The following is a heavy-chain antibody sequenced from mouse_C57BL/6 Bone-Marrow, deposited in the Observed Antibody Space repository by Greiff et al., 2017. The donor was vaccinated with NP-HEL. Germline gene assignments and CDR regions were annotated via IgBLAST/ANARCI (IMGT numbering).Heavy chain of an antibody. D-gene: IGHD2-4*01. CDR3: ARRDYDDSFYWYFDV. J-gene: IGHJ1*03. V-gene: IGHV1-82*01. CDR1: GYAFSSSW. CDR2: IYPGDGDT. Sequence: VQLQESGPELVKPGASVKLSCKASGYAFSSSWMNWVKQRPGKGLEWIGRIYPGDGDTNYNGKFKGKATLTADKSSSPAYMQHSSLTCEDSAVYYCARRDYDDSFYWYFDVRGTGTTVTVSS.